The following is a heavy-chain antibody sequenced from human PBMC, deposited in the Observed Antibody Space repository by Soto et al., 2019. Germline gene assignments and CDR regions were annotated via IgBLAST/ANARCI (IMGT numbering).Heavy chain of an antibody. CDR1: GYPFSRYY. CDR3: ARKALAVGGLSYYGMDV. Sequence: ASVKVSCKTSGYPFSRYYIHWVRQAPGQGLEWMGVINPSGGSTRYAQKFQGRVTVTRDTSTSTVDMELRGLRSDDTAVYYYARKALAVGGLSYYGMDVWGPGTTVTVSS. J-gene: IGHJ6*02. D-gene: IGHD6-19*01. CDR2: INPSGGST. V-gene: IGHV1-46*01.